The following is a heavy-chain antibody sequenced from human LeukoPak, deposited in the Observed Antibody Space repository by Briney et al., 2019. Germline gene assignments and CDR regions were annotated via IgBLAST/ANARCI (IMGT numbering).Heavy chain of an antibody. CDR1: GFTFSNAW. Sequence: PGGSLRLSCAASGFTFSNAWMSWVRQAPGKGLEWVGRIKSKTDGGTTDYAAPVKGRFTISRDDSKNTLYLRMNSLKTEDTAVDYCTTGDCSSTSCYRKWGQGTLVTVSS. CDR2: IKSKTDGGTT. CDR3: TTGDCSSTSCYRK. V-gene: IGHV3-15*01. J-gene: IGHJ4*02. D-gene: IGHD2-2*01.